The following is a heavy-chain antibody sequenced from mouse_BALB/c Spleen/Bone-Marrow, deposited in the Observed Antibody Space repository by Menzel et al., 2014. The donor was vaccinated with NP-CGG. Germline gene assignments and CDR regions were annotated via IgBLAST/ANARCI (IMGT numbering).Heavy chain of an antibody. CDR1: GYTFTSYV. D-gene: IGHD3-2*01. CDR2: INPYNDGT. Sequence: EVKLQESGPELVKPGASVKMSCKASGYTFTSYVMHWVKQKPGQGLEWIGYINPYNDGTKYNEKFKGKATLTSDKSSSTAYMELSSLTSEDSAVYCCARPRQLGLPYYFDYWGQGTTLTVSS. CDR3: ARPRQLGLPYYFDY. V-gene: IGHV1-14*01. J-gene: IGHJ2*01.